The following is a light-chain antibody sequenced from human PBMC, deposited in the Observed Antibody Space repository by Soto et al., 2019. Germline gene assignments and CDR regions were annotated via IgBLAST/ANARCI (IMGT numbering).Light chain of an antibody. CDR2: EVS. J-gene: IGLJ1*01. CDR3: CSYAGSNAFA. CDR1: SSDVGGYNY. V-gene: IGLV2-8*01. Sequence: QSVLTQPPSASGTPRQSVTIACTGTSSDVGGYNYVSWYQEHPGKAPKVIIYEVSKRPSGDPDRFSGYKSGNTASLTVSGLQAEDEADYYCCSYAGSNAFAFGTGTKVT.